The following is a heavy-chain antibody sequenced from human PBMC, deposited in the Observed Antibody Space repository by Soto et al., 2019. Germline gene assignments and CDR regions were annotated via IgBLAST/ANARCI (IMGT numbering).Heavy chain of an antibody. CDR2: MFYSGLT. Sequence: PSETLSLTCSVSGYSVTSSDYYWAWIRQPPGKGLEWIGSMFYSGLTYYNPSLKSRVTLSVDTSKNQFSVRLSSVTAADTAVYYCAPLSVSLSGPYGIHVWGQGTTVTV. V-gene: IGHV4-39*01. CDR3: APLSVSLSGPYGIHV. D-gene: IGHD2-15*01. CDR1: GYSVTSSDYY. J-gene: IGHJ6*02.